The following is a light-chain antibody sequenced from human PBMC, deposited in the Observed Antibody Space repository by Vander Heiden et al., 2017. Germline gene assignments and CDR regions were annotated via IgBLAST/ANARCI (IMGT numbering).Light chain of an antibody. V-gene: IGKV1-5*03. CDR3: QQYKTYWT. J-gene: IGKJ1*01. Sequence: DIQMTQSPSTLSAYVGDRVTITCRASQSIYSWLAWYQQKPGEAPKLLIYKVTTLESGVQSRFRGSGSGTEFTLTISGLQPDDSATYYCQQYKTYWTFGQGTKVEIK. CDR2: KVT. CDR1: QSIYSW.